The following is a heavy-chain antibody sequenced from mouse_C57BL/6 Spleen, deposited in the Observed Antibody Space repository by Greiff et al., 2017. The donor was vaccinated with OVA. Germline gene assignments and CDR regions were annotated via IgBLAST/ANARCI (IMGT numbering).Heavy chain of an antibody. Sequence: EVNLVESGGGLVKPGGSLKLSCAASGFTFSDYGMHWVRQAPEKGLEWVAYISSGSSTIYYADTVKGRFTISRDNAKNTLFLQMTSLRSEDTAMYYCARPEYYYGSSYDWFAYWGQGTLVTVSA. D-gene: IGHD1-1*01. CDR2: ISSGSSTI. CDR3: ARPEYYYGSSYDWFAY. CDR1: GFTFSDYG. V-gene: IGHV5-17*01. J-gene: IGHJ3*01.